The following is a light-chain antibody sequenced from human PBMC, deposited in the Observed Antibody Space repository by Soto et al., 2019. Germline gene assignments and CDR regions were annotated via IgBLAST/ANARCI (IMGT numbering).Light chain of an antibody. CDR3: QHYDTSPAWT. V-gene: IGKV3-20*01. Sequence: EIVLTQSPATPSVSPGERATLSCRASQSVSSNLAWYQQKPGQAPRLLIYDASNRATGIPDRFSGSGSGTDFTLTVSRLEPEDFAVYYCQHYDTSPAWTFGQGAKVDIK. J-gene: IGKJ1*01. CDR2: DAS. CDR1: QSVSSN.